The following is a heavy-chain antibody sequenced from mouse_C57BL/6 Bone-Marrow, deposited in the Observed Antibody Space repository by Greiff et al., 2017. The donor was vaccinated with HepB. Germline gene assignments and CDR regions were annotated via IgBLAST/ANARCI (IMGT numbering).Heavy chain of an antibody. V-gene: IGHV5-4*01. CDR2: ISDGGSYT. CDR3: ASGGAVVATPFDY. CDR1: GFTFSSYA. J-gene: IGHJ2*01. Sequence: VQGVESGGGLVKPGGSLKLSCAASGFTFSSYAMSWVRQTPEKRLEWVATISDGGSYTYYPDNVKGRFTISRDNAKNNLYLQMSHLKSEDTAMYYCASGGAVVATPFDYWGQGTTLTVSS. D-gene: IGHD1-1*01.